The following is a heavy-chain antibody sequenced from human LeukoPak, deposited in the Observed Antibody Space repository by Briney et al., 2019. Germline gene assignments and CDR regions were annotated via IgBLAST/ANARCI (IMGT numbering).Heavy chain of an antibody. V-gene: IGHV4-39*07. D-gene: IGHD1-7*01. Sequence: SETLSLTCTVSGGSISSSTHYWGWLRQPPGRRLEWIGSIYYSGSTNYNPSLKSRVAISVDTSKNQFSLKLSSVPAADTAVYYCARRYNWNYFHSFFWFDPWGQGTLVTVSS. CDR3: ARRYNWNYFHSFFWFDP. J-gene: IGHJ5*02. CDR2: IYYSGST. CDR1: GGSISSSTHY.